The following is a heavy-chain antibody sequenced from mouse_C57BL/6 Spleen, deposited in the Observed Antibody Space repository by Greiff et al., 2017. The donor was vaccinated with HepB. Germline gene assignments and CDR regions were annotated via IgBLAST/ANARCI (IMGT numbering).Heavy chain of an antibody. CDR3: ARERGGTGYFDY. CDR2: ISDGGSYT. CDR1: GFTFSSYA. J-gene: IGHJ2*01. V-gene: IGHV5-4*01. D-gene: IGHD4-1*01. Sequence: EVQVVESGGGLVKPGGSLKLSCAASGFTFSSYAMSWVRQTPEKRLEWVATISDGGSYTYYPDNVKGRFTISRDNAKNNLYLQMSHLKSEDTAMYYCARERGGTGYFDYWGQGTTLTVSS.